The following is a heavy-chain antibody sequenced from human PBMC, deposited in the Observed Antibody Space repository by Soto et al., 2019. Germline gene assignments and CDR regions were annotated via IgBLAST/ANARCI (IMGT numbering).Heavy chain of an antibody. D-gene: IGHD2-15*01. J-gene: IGHJ4*02. V-gene: IGHV5-51*03. CDR3: AKSGSHIWPRGYFDS. Sequence: GESLKISCQGSGYNFANYWIGWVRQMPGKGREWMGIIYPVDPNTRNSPSFQGQVTISADKSITTAYLQWSSLKASDTAMYYCAKSGSHIWPRGYFDSWGQGTLVTVSS. CDR1: GYNFANYW. CDR2: IYPVDPNT.